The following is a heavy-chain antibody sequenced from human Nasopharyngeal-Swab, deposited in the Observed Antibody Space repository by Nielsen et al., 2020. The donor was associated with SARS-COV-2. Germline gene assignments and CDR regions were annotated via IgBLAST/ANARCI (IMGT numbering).Heavy chain of an antibody. J-gene: IGHJ6*02. D-gene: IGHD3-3*01. Sequence: ASVKVSCKASGYTFTGYYLHWVRQAPGQGLEWMGRINPNSGGTNYAQKLQGRVTMTRDTSISTVYMELSRLRFDDTAVYYCARGGDFWSGWELDYFYYYGMDVWGQGTTVTVSS. V-gene: IGHV1-2*06. CDR2: INPNSGGT. CDR1: GYTFTGYY. CDR3: ARGGDFWSGWELDYFYYYGMDV.